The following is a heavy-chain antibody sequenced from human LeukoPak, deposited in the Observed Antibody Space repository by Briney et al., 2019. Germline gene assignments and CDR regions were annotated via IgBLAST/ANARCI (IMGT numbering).Heavy chain of an antibody. Sequence: SETLSLTCAVYGGSFSAYYWGWIRQPPGKGLEWIGSLYHSGGTYYNPSLKSRVTISVDTSKNQFSLKLSSVTAADTAVYYCARALGGSYGFDYWGQGTLVTVSS. CDR3: ARALGGSYGFDY. J-gene: IGHJ4*02. CDR2: LYHSGGT. D-gene: IGHD1-26*01. V-gene: IGHV4-34*01. CDR1: GGSFSAYY.